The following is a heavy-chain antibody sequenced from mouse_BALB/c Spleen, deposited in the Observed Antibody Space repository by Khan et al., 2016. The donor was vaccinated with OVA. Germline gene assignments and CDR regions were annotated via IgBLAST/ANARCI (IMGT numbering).Heavy chain of an antibody. V-gene: IGHV1S29*02. CDR2: IFPNSGGT. Sequence: VRLQQSGPDLVKPGASVRISCKASGYTFTDYNMDWVKQRHGKSLEWIGYIFPNSGGTGYNQKFNTQATLTVDTSLNPAYMDISSLTSDDSAVYYLVGSGYGSFGFWGQGTLVTVSA. J-gene: IGHJ3*01. CDR1: GYTFTDYN. D-gene: IGHD1-2*01. CDR3: VGSGYGSFGF.